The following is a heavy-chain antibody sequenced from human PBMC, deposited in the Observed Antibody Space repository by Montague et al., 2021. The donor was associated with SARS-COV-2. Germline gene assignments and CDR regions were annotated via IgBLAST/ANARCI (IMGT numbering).Heavy chain of an antibody. J-gene: IGHJ3*01. CDR2: FYSVGST. CDR1: GASVGSSY. Sequence: SETLSLTCTVYGASVGSSYWGWIRQSPGKGLEWIGHFYSVGSTDYNPSLKSRATISRDTSKNQFSLKVRSVTAADTAVYYCARETMSADAFDLWGQGTMVTVSS. CDR3: ARETMSADAFDL. D-gene: IGHD1-14*01. V-gene: IGHV4-59*02.